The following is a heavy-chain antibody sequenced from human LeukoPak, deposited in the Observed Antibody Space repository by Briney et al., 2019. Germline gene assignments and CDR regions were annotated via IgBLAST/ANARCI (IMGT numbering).Heavy chain of an antibody. J-gene: IGHJ5*02. Sequence: SQTHSLTCAISGDSVSSNSAAWNWIRQSPSRGLEWLGRTYYRSKWYNDYAVSVKSRITINPDTSKNQFSLQLSSVTPEDTAAYYCARQNNTYHHYNLGWFDPRGQGTLVTVSS. V-gene: IGHV6-1*01. CDR3: ARQNNTYHHYNLGWFDP. CDR1: GDSVSSNSAA. CDR2: TYYRSKWYN. D-gene: IGHD5-24*01.